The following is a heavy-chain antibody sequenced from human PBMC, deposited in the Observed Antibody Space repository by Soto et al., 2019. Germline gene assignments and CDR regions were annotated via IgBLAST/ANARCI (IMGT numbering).Heavy chain of an antibody. Sequence: QVQLQESGPGLVKPSQTLSLTCTVSGGSISSGGYYWSWIRQHPGKGLEWIGYIYYSGSTYYNPSLKSRVTIAVDTSKNQFSLKLSSVTAADTAVYYCARSIAAAGTPFDYWGQGTLVTVSS. D-gene: IGHD6-13*01. CDR3: ARSIAAAGTPFDY. CDR1: GGSISSGGYY. CDR2: IYYSGST. J-gene: IGHJ4*02. V-gene: IGHV4-31*03.